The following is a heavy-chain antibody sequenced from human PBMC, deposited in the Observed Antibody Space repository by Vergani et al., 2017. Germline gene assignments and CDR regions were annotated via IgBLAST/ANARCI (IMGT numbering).Heavy chain of an antibody. J-gene: IGHJ3*01. CDR3: ARGDYGGPKSDAFDV. CDR1: GGSFNTYY. CDR2: IYSTGST. Sequence: QVQLEESGPGLVKPSETLSLTCTVSGGSFNTYYWSWIRQSPGKGLEWIGYIYSTGSTNYNPSLNSRVTMSVDTSKNQFSLKLRSVTAADTAVYYCARGDYGGPKSDAFDVRGQGTVVTVSS. V-gene: IGHV4-59*13. D-gene: IGHD4-23*01.